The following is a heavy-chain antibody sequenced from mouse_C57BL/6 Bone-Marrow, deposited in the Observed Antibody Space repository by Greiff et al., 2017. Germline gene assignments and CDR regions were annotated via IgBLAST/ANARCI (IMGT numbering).Heavy chain of an antibody. CDR2: IPPTSGST. J-gene: IGHJ4*01. CDR1: GYTFTSYW. CDR3: ESDTTVRY. D-gene: IGHD1-1*01. V-gene: IGHV1-64*01. Sequence: QVQLQQPGAELVKPGASVTLSCKASGYTFTSYWMHWVKQRPGQGLEWIGMIPPTSGSTNYNEKFKSKDTLTVDKSSSTAYMQLSSLTSEYSAVYYCESDTTVRYWGQGTSVTVSS.